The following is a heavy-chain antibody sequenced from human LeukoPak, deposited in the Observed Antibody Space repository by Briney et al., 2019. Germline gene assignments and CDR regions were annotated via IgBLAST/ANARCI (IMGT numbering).Heavy chain of an antibody. CDR1: GFTFSSYW. D-gene: IGHD3-22*01. CDR3: AKDVDYYDSKGDY. Sequence: GGSLRLSCAASGFTFSSYWMHWVRQAPGKGLVWVSRIDTDGGDTSYADSVKGRLTISRDNAKNTLYLQMNSLRAEDTAVYYCAKDVDYYDSKGDYWGQGTLVTVSS. V-gene: IGHV3-74*01. CDR2: IDTDGGDT. J-gene: IGHJ4*02.